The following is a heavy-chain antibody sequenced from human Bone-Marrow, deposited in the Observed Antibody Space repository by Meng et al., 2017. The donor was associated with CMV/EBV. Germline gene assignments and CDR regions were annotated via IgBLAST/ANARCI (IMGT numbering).Heavy chain of an antibody. J-gene: IGHJ4*02. V-gene: IGHV1-69*10. D-gene: IGHD2-2*01. Sequence: SVKVSCKASGDTFSNYAISWVRQAPGQGLEWMGGIIPILGLANYAQKFQGRVTMTRDTSISTAYMELSRLRSDDTAVYYCARDRGYCSSTSCRRYYFDYWGQGTLVTVSS. CDR3: ARDRGYCSSTSCRRYYFDY. CDR2: IIPILGLA. CDR1: GDTFSNYA.